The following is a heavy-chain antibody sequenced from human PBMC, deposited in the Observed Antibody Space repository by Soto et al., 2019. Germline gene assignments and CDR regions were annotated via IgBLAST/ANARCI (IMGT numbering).Heavy chain of an antibody. CDR1: GYTFTSYY. J-gene: IGHJ6*02. CDR3: ARGGAGTNYYYGMDV. D-gene: IGHD6-13*01. V-gene: IGHV1-46*01. CDR2: INPSGGST. Sequence: ASVKVSCKASGYTFTSYYMHWVRQAPGQGLEWTGIINPSGGSTSYAQQFQGRVTMTRDTSTSTVYMELSSLRSEDTAVYYCARGGAGTNYYYGMDVWGQGTTVTVSS.